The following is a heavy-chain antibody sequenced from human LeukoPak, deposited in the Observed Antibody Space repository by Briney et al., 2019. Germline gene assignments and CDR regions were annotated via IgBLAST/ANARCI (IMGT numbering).Heavy chain of an antibody. CDR3: ARERYYYGSGSYWY. V-gene: IGHV4-59*12. CDR2: IYNSGST. CDR1: GFTFSSYG. D-gene: IGHD3-10*01. J-gene: IGHJ4*02. Sequence: ESLRLSCAASGFTFSSYGMSWVRQPPGKGLEWIGRIYNSGSTYYNPSLKSRVTISVDTSKNQFSLKLSSVTAADTAVYYCARERYYYGSGSYWYWGQGTLVTVSS.